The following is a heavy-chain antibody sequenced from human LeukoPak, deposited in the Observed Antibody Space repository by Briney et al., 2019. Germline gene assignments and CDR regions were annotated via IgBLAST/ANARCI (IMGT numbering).Heavy chain of an antibody. D-gene: IGHD3-10*01. Sequence: SETLSLTCAVYGGSFRGYYWSWIRQPPGKGLEWIGEINHSGSTNYNPSLKSRVTISVDTSKNQFSLKLSSVTAADTAVYYCARAPPHGSGSYKGMDVWGKGTTVTVSS. CDR1: GGSFRGYY. CDR3: ARAPPHGSGSYKGMDV. CDR2: INHSGST. V-gene: IGHV4-34*01. J-gene: IGHJ6*04.